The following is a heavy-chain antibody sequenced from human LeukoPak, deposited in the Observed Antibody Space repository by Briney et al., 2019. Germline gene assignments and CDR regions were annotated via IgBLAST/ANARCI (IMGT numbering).Heavy chain of an antibody. J-gene: IGHJ4*02. CDR1: GFAFSSYA. V-gene: IGHV3-23*01. CDR2: ISGSGGST. CDR3: AKDRGRYGYGSVDY. Sequence: GGSLRLSCAASGFAFSSYAISWVRQAPGKGLEWVSSISGSGGSTYYADSVKGRFTISRDNFKNTLYLQMNSLRVEDTAVYYCAKDRGRYGYGSVDYWGQGTLVTVSS. D-gene: IGHD5-18*01.